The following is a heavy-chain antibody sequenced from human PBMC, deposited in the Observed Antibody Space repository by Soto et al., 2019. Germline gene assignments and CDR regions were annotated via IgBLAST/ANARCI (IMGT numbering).Heavy chain of an antibody. Sequence: SGPTLVNPTQTLTLTCTFSGFSLSTSGVGVGWIRQPPGKALEWLALIYWDDDKRYSPSLKSRLTITKDTSKNQVVLTMTNMDPVDTATYYCAHRRQWLVSVPDYFDYWGQGTLVTVSS. J-gene: IGHJ4*02. CDR3: AHRRQWLVSVPDYFDY. D-gene: IGHD6-19*01. V-gene: IGHV2-5*02. CDR2: IYWDDDK. CDR1: GFSLSTSGVG.